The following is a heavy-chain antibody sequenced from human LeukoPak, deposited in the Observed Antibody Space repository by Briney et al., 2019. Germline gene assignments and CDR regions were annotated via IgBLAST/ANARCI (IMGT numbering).Heavy chain of an antibody. Sequence: PGGSLTLSCAASGFTFSSYDMHWVRQATGKGLEWVSAIGTAGDTYYPGSVKGRFTISRENAKNSLYLQMNSLRAGDTAVYYCARGSIVGAVDYWGQGTLVTVSS. CDR1: GFTFSSYD. J-gene: IGHJ4*02. D-gene: IGHD1-26*01. CDR3: ARGSIVGAVDY. CDR2: IGTAGDT. V-gene: IGHV3-13*01.